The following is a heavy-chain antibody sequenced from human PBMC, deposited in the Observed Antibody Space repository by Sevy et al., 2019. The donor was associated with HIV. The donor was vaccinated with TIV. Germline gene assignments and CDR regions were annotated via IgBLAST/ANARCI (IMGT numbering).Heavy chain of an antibody. D-gene: IGHD3-22*01. CDR1: GFTFDDYT. CDR3: TRDLGYYDSSRMYDY. V-gene: IGHV3-49*03. Sequence: GGSLRLSCTASGFTFDDYTMSWFRQAPGKGLEWVGFIRSKAYGGTTEYAASVEGRFTISRDDSKSIAFLQMNSLKTEDTAVYYCTRDLGYYDSSRMYDYWGQGTLVTVSS. CDR2: IRSKAYGGTT. J-gene: IGHJ4*02.